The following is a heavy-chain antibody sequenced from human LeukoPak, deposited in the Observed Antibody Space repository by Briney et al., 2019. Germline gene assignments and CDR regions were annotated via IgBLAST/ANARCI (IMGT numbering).Heavy chain of an antibody. CDR3: AKVLGSSWYYYYYYYMDV. Sequence: PGGSLRLSCAASGFTFSSYGMSWVRQAPGKGLEWVSVISGSGGSTYYADSVKGRFTISRDNSKNTLYLQMNSLRAEDTAVYYCAKVLGSSWYYYYYYYMDVWGKGTTVTISS. D-gene: IGHD6-13*01. J-gene: IGHJ6*03. V-gene: IGHV3-23*01. CDR1: GFTFSSYG. CDR2: ISGSGGST.